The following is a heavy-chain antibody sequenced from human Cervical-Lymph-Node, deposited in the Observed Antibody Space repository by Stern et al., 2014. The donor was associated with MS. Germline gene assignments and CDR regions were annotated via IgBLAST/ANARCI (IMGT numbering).Heavy chain of an antibody. Sequence: QVQLVQSGAEVRKPGSSVKVSCKVSGGTFSRYGISWVRQAPGQGLEWMGGIIPVVGTADYAEQFQGRVTITADGSTSTAYMELSSLTSADTAVYYCARGPYNRDFFEYWGQGTLVTVSS. D-gene: IGHD1-1*01. CDR3: ARGPYNRDFFEY. V-gene: IGHV1-69*01. J-gene: IGHJ4*02. CDR2: IIPVVGTA. CDR1: GGTFSRYG.